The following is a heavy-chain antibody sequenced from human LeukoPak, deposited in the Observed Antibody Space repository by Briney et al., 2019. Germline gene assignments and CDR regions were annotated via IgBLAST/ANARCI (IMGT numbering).Heavy chain of an antibody. J-gene: IGHJ4*02. CDR2: ISYDGSNK. Sequence: GRSLRLSCAASGFTFSSYGMHWVRQAPGKGLEWVAVISYDGSNKYYADSVKGRFTISRDNSKNTLYLQMNSLRAEDTAVYYCARDQFSKPDDYWGQGTLVTVSS. D-gene: IGHD4-11*01. CDR1: GFTFSSYG. V-gene: IGHV3-30*03. CDR3: ARDQFSKPDDY.